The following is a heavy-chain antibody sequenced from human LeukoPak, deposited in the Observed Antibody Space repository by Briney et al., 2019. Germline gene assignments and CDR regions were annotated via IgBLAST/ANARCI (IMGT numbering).Heavy chain of an antibody. CDR1: GYTFTGSY. V-gene: IGHV1-2*02. Sequence: ASVKVSCKASGYTFTGSYMHWVRQAPGQGLEWMGWINPNSGGTNYAQKFQGRVTMTGDTSISTAYMELSRLTSDDTAVYYCARVSGSYAHDYWGQGTLVTVSS. J-gene: IGHJ4*02. CDR3: ARVSGSYAHDY. D-gene: IGHD1-26*01. CDR2: INPNSGGT.